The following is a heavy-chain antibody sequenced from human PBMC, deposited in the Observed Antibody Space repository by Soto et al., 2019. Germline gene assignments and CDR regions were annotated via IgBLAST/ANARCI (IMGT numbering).Heavy chain of an antibody. V-gene: IGHV4-30-4*01. D-gene: IGHD3-10*01. CDR1: GGSISSDDSY. CDR3: ARLYGSGSYYNGIGY. CDR2: IYRNGNT. J-gene: IGHJ4*02. Sequence: SETLSLTCTVSGGSISSDDSYWSWIRQPPGKGLEWIGYIYRNGNTYYNTSLKIRVTISGDTSKNQFSLKLSSVTAADTAVYFCARLYGSGSYYNGIGYWGQGTLVTVSS.